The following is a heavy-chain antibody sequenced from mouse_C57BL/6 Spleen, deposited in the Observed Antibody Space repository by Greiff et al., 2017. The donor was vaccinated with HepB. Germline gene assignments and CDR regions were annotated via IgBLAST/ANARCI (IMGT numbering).Heavy chain of an antibody. J-gene: IGHJ2*01. CDR1: GFTFSSYA. D-gene: IGHD2-3*01. CDR3: TRGGGYYLYFDY. V-gene: IGHV5-9-1*02. CDR2: ISSGGDYI. Sequence: EVKLVESGEGLVKPGGSLKLSCAASGFTFSSYAMSWVRQTPEKRLEWVAYISSGGDYIYYADTVKGRFTISRDNARNTLYLQMSSLKSEDTAMYYCTRGGGYYLYFDYWGQGTTLTVSS.